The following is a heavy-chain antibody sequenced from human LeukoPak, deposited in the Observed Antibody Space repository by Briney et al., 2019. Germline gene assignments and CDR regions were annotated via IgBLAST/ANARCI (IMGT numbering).Heavy chain of an antibody. Sequence: GGSLRLSCAASGFAFRTYEMNWVRQAPGKGLEWVSYISSSGSTIYYADSVKGRFTISRDNAKNSLYLQMNSLRAEDTAVYYCARSLRYCSGGSCYYFDFWGQGTLVTVSS. J-gene: IGHJ4*02. CDR3: ARSLRYCSGGSCYYFDF. CDR1: GFAFRTYE. V-gene: IGHV3-48*03. CDR2: ISSSGSTI. D-gene: IGHD2-15*01.